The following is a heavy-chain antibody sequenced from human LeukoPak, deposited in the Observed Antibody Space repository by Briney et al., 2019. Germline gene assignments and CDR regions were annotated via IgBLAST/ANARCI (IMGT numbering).Heavy chain of an antibody. CDR2: IKQDGSEK. CDR1: GFTFSSYW. Sequence: GGSLRLSCTASGFTFSSYWMSWVRQAPGKGLEWVANIKQDGSEKYYVDSMKGRFTISRDNAKNSLYLQMNSLRAEDTAVYYCARASGFLEWLSHYYYYYMDVWGKGTTVTVSS. D-gene: IGHD3-3*01. V-gene: IGHV3-7*01. J-gene: IGHJ6*03. CDR3: ARASGFLEWLSHYYYYYMDV.